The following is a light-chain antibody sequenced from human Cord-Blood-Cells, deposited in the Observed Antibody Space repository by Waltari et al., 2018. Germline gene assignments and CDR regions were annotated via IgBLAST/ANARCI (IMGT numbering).Light chain of an antibody. V-gene: IGLV1-47*01. CDR2: RNN. CDR3: AAWDDSLSGRV. Sequence: QSVLTQPPSASVNPGKRVTIPCSASSSNIGSNYVYWYQQLPGTAPKLLIYRNNQRPSGVPDRFSGSKSGTSASLAISGLRSEDEADYYCAAWDDSLSGRVFGGGTKLTVL. J-gene: IGLJ2*01. CDR1: SSNIGSNY.